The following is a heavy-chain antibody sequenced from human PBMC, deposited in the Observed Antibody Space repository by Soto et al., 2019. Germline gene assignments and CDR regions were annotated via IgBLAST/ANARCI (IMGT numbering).Heavy chain of an antibody. J-gene: IGHJ2*01. CDR1: GGSISSYY. Sequence: QVQLQESGPGLVKPSETLSLTCTVSGGSISSYYWSWIRQLPGKGLEWIGYIYYSGSTNYNPSLKSRVTISVDTSKNQFSLKLSSVTAADTAVYYCAKGPKGYFDLWGRGTLVTVSS. CDR2: IYYSGST. CDR3: AKGPKGYFDL. V-gene: IGHV4-59*01.